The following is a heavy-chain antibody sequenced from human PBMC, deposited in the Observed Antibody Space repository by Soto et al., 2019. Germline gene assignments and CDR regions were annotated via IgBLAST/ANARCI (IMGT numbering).Heavy chain of an antibody. CDR3: ARDVQWRAGGAFDI. D-gene: IGHD6-19*01. J-gene: IGHJ3*02. V-gene: IGHV3-48*01. CDR1: GFKFGGYS. Sequence: PGGSQRLSCAASGFKFGGYSVNWVRQAPGKGLEWVSYISSSSSTIYYADSVKGRFTISRDNAKNSLYLQMNSLRAEDTAVYYCARDVQWRAGGAFDIWGQGTMVTVSS. CDR2: ISSSSSTI.